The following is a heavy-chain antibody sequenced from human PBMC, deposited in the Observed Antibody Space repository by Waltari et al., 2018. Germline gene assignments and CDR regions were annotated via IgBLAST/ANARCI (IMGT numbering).Heavy chain of an antibody. CDR1: GGTFGTYA. CDR2: IIPIYGTP. D-gene: IGHD1-26*01. V-gene: IGHV1-69*12. J-gene: IGHJ3*01. Sequence: QVHLVQSGAEVRKPGSSVKVSCEASGGTFGTYAISWVRQAPGPGLEWMGGIIPIYGTPNYAQKVQGRVNVAADELTTTAYMELSSLRSDDTAVYYCAKRIVGGPFDVWGQGTMVTVSS. CDR3: AKRIVGGPFDV.